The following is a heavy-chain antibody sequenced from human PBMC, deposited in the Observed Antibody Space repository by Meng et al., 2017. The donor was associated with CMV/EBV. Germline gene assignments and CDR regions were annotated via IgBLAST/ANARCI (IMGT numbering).Heavy chain of an antibody. V-gene: IGHV1-8*01. D-gene: IGHD3-22*01. CDR3: ARGGEYYYDSSGKGFDP. CDR2: MNPNSGNT. Sequence: ASVKVSCKASGYTFTSYDINWVRQATGQGLEWMGWMNPNSGNTGYAQKFQGRVTMTRNTSISTAYMELSSLRSEDTAGYYCARGGEYYYDSSGKGFDPWGQGTLVTVSS. J-gene: IGHJ5*02. CDR1: GYTFTSYD.